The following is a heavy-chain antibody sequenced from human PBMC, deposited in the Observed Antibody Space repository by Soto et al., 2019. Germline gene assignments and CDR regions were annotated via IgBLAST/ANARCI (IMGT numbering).Heavy chain of an antibody. J-gene: IGHJ6*03. CDR2: ISSSSSTI. Sequence: EVQLVESGGGLVQPGGSLRLSCAASGFTFSSYSMNWVRQAPGKGLGWVSYISSSSSTIYYADSVKGRFTISRDNAKNSLYLQMNSLRAEDTAVYYCAREGGYCSSTSCSWYYYYMDVWGKGTTVTVSS. V-gene: IGHV3-48*01. CDR1: GFTFSSYS. CDR3: AREGGYCSSTSCSWYYYYMDV. D-gene: IGHD2-2*01.